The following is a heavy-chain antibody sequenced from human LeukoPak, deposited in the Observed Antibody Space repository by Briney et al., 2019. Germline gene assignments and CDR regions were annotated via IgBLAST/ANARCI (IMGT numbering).Heavy chain of an antibody. CDR2: INPSGGST. CDR3: ARRYSSGWLLDY. J-gene: IGHJ4*02. CDR1: GYTFTSYY. V-gene: IGHV1-46*01. Sequence: ASVKVSCKASGYTFTSYYMHWVRQAPGQGLEWTGIINPSGGSTSYAQKFQGRVTMTRDTSTSTVYMELSSLRSEDTAVYYCARRYSSGWLLDYWGQGTLVTVSS. D-gene: IGHD6-19*01.